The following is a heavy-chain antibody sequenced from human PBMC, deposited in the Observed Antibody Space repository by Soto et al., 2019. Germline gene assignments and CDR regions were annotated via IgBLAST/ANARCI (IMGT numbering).Heavy chain of an antibody. D-gene: IGHD1-26*01. CDR3: ARADGGTYYPGWFDP. J-gene: IGHJ5*02. Sequence: QVQLVQSGAEVKKPGASVKVSCKASGYTFTSYGISWVRQAPGQGLAWMGWISVYNGNTNYAQKIQGRATMTTDTSTSTAYMELRSLRSDDTAVYYCARADGGTYYPGWFDPWGQGTLVTVSS. CDR1: GYTFTSYG. CDR2: ISVYNGNT. V-gene: IGHV1-18*01.